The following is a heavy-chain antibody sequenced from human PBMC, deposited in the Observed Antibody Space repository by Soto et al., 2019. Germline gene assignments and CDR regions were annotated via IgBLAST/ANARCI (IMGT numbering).Heavy chain of an antibody. D-gene: IGHD3-3*01. V-gene: IGHV3-23*01. CDR3: AKTYYDFWSGSQPFYYYYGMDV. CDR1: GFTFSSYA. Sequence: GSLRLSCAASGFTFSSYAMSWVRQAPGKGLEWVSAISGSGGSTYYADSVKGRFTISRDNSRNTLYLQMNSLRAEDTAVYYCAKTYYDFWSGSQPFYYYYGMDVWGQGTTVIVSS. CDR2: ISGSGGST. J-gene: IGHJ6*02.